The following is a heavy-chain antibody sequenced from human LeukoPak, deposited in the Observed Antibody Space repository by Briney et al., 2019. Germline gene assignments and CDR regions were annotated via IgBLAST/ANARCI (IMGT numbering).Heavy chain of an antibody. J-gene: IGHJ6*03. D-gene: IGHD1-14*01. CDR2: INGDGSDP. Sequence: GGSLKLSCEASGFTFSTSWMYWVRQAPGKGLEWVSRINGDGSDPSYADFVKGRFTISRDNAKSTLYLEMKNLRAEDTAVYYCARDGTFTGSNNYYYIDVWGKGTTVTISS. CDR3: ARDGTFTGSNNYYYIDV. V-gene: IGHV3-74*01. CDR1: GFTFSTSW.